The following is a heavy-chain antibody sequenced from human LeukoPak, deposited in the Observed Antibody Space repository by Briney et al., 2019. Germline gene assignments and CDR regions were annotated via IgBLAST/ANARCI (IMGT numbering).Heavy chain of an antibody. CDR1: GGSISSYY. CDR2: IYTSGST. J-gene: IGHJ5*02. V-gene: IGHV4-4*07. CDR3: ARMADCTNGVCLAFDP. D-gene: IGHD2-8*01. Sequence: PSETLSLTCTVSGGSISSYYWSWIRQPPGKGLEWIGRIYTSGSTNYNPSLKSRVTMSVDTSKNQFSLKLSSVTAADTAVYYCARMADCTNGVCLAFDPWGQGTLVTVSS.